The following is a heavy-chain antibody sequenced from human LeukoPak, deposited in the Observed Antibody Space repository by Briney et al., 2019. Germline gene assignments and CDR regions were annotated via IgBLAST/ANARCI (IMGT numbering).Heavy chain of an antibody. Sequence: ASVKVSCKASGYTFTSYDINWVRQATGQGLEWMGWMNPNSGNTGYAQKFQGRVTMTRNTSISTAYMELISLSSEDTAGYYCARGTWYYDRSGSWGQGTLVTVSS. CDR1: GYTFTSYD. J-gene: IGHJ4*02. V-gene: IGHV1-8*01. D-gene: IGHD3-22*01. CDR3: ARGTWYYDRSGS. CDR2: MNPNSGNT.